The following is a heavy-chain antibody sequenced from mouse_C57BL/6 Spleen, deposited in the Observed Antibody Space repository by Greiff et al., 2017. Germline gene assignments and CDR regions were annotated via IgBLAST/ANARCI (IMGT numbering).Heavy chain of an antibody. J-gene: IGHJ1*03. CDR3: ARAGSDWYFDV. CDR2: IDPSDSYT. CDR1: GYTFTSYW. V-gene: IGHV1-69*01. Sequence: QVHVKQPGAELVMPGASVKLSCKASGYTFTSYWMHWVKQRPGQGLEWIGEIDPSDSYTNSNQKFKGKSTLTVDKSSSTAHMQLSSLTSEDSAVYYCARAGSDWYFDVWGTGTTVTVSS.